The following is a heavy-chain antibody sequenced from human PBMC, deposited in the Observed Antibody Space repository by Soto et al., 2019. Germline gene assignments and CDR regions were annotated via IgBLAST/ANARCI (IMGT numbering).Heavy chain of an antibody. CDR1: GFSLTTDGVG. Sequence: QITLKESGPTLVKPTQTLTLTCTFSGFSLTTDGVGVDWIRQPPGKALEWLGLIYWNDEERYRPSLQSRLTITKDTSRNQVVLTMTNTDPVDTATYYCAHRTTVTSGINWGQGTLVTVSS. CDR3: AHRTTVTSGIN. CDR2: IYWNDEE. J-gene: IGHJ4*02. V-gene: IGHV2-5*01. D-gene: IGHD4-4*01.